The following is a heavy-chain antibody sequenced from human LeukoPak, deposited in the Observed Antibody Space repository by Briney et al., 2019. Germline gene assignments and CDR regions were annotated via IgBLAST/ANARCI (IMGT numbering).Heavy chain of an antibody. D-gene: IGHD3-3*01. CDR1: GFTFSSYW. Sequence: QTGGSLRLSCAASGFTFSSYWMSWVRQASGKGLEWVANIKQDGSEKYYVDSVKGRFTISRDNAKNSLYLQMNSLGAEDTAVYYCARDGDYDFWSGYHYYMDVWGKGTTVTVSS. V-gene: IGHV3-7*01. J-gene: IGHJ6*03. CDR2: IKQDGSEK. CDR3: ARDGDYDFWSGYHYYMDV.